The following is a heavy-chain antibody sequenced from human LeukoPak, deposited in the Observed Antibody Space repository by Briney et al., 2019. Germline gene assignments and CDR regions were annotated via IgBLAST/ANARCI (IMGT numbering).Heavy chain of an antibody. D-gene: IGHD2-2*01. CDR2: ISSSGGAT. CDR1: GFTFSSYE. CDR3: ARRYCSSTSCTLDY. V-gene: IGHV3-48*03. J-gene: IGHJ4*02. Sequence: PGRSLRLSCASSGFTFSSYEMNWVRQAPGKGLEWVSHISSSGGATYYADSVKGRFTISRDNAMTSLYLQMNSLRAEDTAVYYCARRYCSSTSCTLDYWGQGTLVTVSS.